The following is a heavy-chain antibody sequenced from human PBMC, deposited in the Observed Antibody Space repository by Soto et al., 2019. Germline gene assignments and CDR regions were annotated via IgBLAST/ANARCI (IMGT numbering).Heavy chain of an antibody. J-gene: IGHJ6*02. D-gene: IGHD3-3*01. CDR3: ARPETYYDFWSGYPGIYYYGMDV. CDR1: GFTFSSYW. Sequence: LIVSCAASGFTFSSYWMSWVRQAPGKGLEWVANIKQDGSEKYYVDSVKGRFTISRDNAKNSLYLQMNSLRAEDTAVYYCARPETYYDFWSGYPGIYYYGMDVWGQGTTGTVS. V-gene: IGHV3-7*03. CDR2: IKQDGSEK.